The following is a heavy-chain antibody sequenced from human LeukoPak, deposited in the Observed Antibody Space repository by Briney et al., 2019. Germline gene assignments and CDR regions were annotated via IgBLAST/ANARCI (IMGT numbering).Heavy chain of an antibody. J-gene: IGHJ3*02. CDR3: ARDLQDAFDI. CDR2: ISDSGGTT. Sequence: PGGSLRLSCAASGFTFSSHAMSWVRQAPVKGLEWVSTISDSGGTTYYADSVKGRFTISRDNSKNTLYLQINSLRAEDTAVYYCARDLQDAFDIWGQGTMVTVSS. V-gene: IGHV3-23*01. CDR1: GFTFSSHA. D-gene: IGHD4-11*01.